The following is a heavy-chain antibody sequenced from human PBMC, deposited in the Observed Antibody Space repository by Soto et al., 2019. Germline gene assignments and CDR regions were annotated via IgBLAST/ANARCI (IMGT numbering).Heavy chain of an antibody. CDR1: GGTFSSYT. CDR3: ATPKPSSTSSFDY. V-gene: IGHV1-69*02. Sequence: GASVKVSCKASGGTFSSYTISWVRQAPGQGLEWMGRIIPILGIANYAQKFQGRVTITADKSTSTAYMELSSLRSEDTAVYYCATPKPSSTSSFDYWGQGTLVTVSS. D-gene: IGHD2-2*01. CDR2: IIPILGIA. J-gene: IGHJ4*02.